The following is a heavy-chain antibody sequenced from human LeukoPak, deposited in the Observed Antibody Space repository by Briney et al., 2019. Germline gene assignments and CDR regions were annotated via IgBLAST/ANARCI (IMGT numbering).Heavy chain of an antibody. J-gene: IGHJ4*02. V-gene: IGHV1-58*01. CDR2: FFVCSGNT. D-gene: IGHD5-24*01. Sequence: WFFVCSGNTNYAQKFQERVTITSDMSTSTAYMELSSLRSEDTAVYYCAAGTGWLHPNKHWGQGTLVTVSS. CDR3: AAGTGWLHPNKH.